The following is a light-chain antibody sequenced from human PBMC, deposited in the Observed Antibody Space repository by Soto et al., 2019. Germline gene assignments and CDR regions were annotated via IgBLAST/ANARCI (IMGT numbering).Light chain of an antibody. V-gene: IGLV2-23*02. CDR3: CSAAGSNTL. Sequence: QSALTQPASVSGSPGQSITISCTGTSSDVGSYNLVSWYQQHPGKAPKLMIYEVSKRPSGVSNRFSGSKSGNTASLTISGLQAEDEADYYCCSAAGSNTLFGGGTKLTVL. CDR2: EVS. J-gene: IGLJ2*01. CDR1: SSDVGSYNL.